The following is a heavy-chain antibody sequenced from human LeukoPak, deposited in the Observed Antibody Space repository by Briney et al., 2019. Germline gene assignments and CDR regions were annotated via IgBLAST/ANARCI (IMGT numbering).Heavy chain of an antibody. J-gene: IGHJ6*02. CDR1: GGSISSYY. D-gene: IGHD2-2*01. Sequence: PSETLSLTCTVSGGSISSYYWSWIRQPPGKGLEWIGYICYSGSTNYNPSLKSRVTMSVDTSKNQFSLKLSSVTAADTAVYYCARDTREGSTSFNYYYGMDVWGQGTTVTVSS. CDR2: ICYSGST. CDR3: ARDTREGSTSFNYYYGMDV. V-gene: IGHV4-59*12.